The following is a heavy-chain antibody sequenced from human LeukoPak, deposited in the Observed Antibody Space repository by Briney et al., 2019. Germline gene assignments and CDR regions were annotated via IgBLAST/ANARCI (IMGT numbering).Heavy chain of an antibody. V-gene: IGHV4-34*01. CDR1: GGSFSGYY. CDR3: ARALADASLDV. CDR2: INHSGST. D-gene: IGHD2-2*01. Sequence: TSETLSLTCAVYGGSFSGYYWSWIRQPPGKGLEWIGEINHSGSTNYNPSLKSRVTISVDTSKNQFSLKLSSVTAADTAVYYCARALADASLDVWGQGTTVTVSS. J-gene: IGHJ6*02.